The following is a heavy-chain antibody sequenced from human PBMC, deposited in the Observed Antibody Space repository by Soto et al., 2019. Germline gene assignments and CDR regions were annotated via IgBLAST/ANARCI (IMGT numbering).Heavy chain of an antibody. V-gene: IGHV4-30-4*01. D-gene: IGHD2-21*02. Sequence: QVQLQESGPGLVKPSQTLSLTCTVSGGSISSGDYYWSWIRQPPGKGLEWIGYIYYSGSTYYNPSLMRRVTLSVDTRQNQFSLRLSSVNAADTAVYYCSGAARYCGGDCSRGSFDYWGKGTLVTLSS. CDR2: IYYSGST. CDR3: SGAARYCGGDCSRGSFDY. J-gene: IGHJ4*02. CDR1: GGSISSGDYY.